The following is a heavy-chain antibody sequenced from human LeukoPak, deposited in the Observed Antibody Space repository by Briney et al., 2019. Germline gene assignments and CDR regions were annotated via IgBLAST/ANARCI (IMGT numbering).Heavy chain of an antibody. CDR1: GGTFSSYA. V-gene: IGHV1-69*13. J-gene: IGHJ4*02. CDR2: IIPIFGTA. CDR3: ARVGDQGGSGSYFPGY. Sequence: GASVKVSCKASGGTFSSYAISWVRQAPGQGLEWMGGIIPIFGTANYAQKFQGRVTITADESTSTAYMELSSLRSEDTAVYYCARVGDQGGSGSYFPGYWGQGTLVTVSS. D-gene: IGHD3-10*01.